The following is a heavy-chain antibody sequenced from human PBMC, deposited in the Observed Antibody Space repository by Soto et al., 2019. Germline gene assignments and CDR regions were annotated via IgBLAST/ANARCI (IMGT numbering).Heavy chain of an antibody. V-gene: IGHV3-21*01. D-gene: IGHD2-2*02. J-gene: IGHJ6*02. Sequence: GGSLRLSCAASGFTFSSYSMNWVRQAPGKGLEWVSSISSSSSYIYYADSVKGRFTISRDNAKNSLYLQMNSLRAEDTAVYYYARDEYCSSTSCYNGGGYYYGMDVWGPGTTVTVSS. CDR2: ISSSSSYI. CDR3: ARDEYCSSTSCYNGGGYYYGMDV. CDR1: GFTFSSYS.